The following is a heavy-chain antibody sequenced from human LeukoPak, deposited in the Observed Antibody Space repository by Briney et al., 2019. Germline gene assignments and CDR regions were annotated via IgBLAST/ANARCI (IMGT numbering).Heavy chain of an antibody. CDR2: IYYSGST. J-gene: IGHJ6*02. Sequence: SETLSLTCTVSGGSISSYYRSWIRQPPGKGLEWIGYIYYSGSTNYNPSLKSRVTISVDTSKNQFSLKLSSVTAADTAVYYCARDPNYYGSGSYGYGMDVWGQGTTVTVSS. CDR1: GGSISSYY. CDR3: ARDPNYYGSGSYGYGMDV. V-gene: IGHV4-59*01. D-gene: IGHD3-10*01.